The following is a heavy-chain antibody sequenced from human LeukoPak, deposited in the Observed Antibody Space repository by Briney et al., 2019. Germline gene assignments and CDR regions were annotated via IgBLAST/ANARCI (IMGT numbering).Heavy chain of an antibody. V-gene: IGHV1-2*02. D-gene: IGHD2-21*01. J-gene: IGHJ6*02. CDR1: GYTFTGYY. Sequence: GASVKVSCKASGYTFTGYYMHWVRQAPGQGLEWVGWINPNSGGTNYAQKFQGRVTMTRDTSISTAYMELSRLRSDDTAVYYCARALWLDGESYGMDVWGQGTTVTVSS. CDR3: ARALWLDGESYGMDV. CDR2: INPNSGGT.